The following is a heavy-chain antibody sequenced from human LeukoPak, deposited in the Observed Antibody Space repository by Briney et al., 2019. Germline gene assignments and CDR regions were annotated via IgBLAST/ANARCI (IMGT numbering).Heavy chain of an antibody. Sequence: GGSLRLSCAAPGFTFSTYVMHWVRQAPGKGLEWVAIIWYDGSNKYYADSVKGRFTISRDNSKNTLYLQMNSLRAEDTAVYYCARDLDVWGQGTTVTVS. CDR1: GFTFSTYV. CDR3: ARDLDV. CDR2: IWYDGSNK. J-gene: IGHJ6*02. V-gene: IGHV3-33*01.